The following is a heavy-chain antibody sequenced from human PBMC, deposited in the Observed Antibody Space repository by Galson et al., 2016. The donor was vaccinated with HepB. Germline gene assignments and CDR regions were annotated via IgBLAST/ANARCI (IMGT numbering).Heavy chain of an antibody. D-gene: IGHD7-27*01. Sequence: SLRLSCAASGFTFSSYSMNWVRQAPGKGLEWVSYISSGAIYYSDSVKGRFTISRDNAKSSLYLQMNGLRAEDTAVYYCARDHLWAFDYWGQGTLVTVSS. CDR2: ISSGAI. V-gene: IGHV3-48*04. J-gene: IGHJ4*02. CDR3: ARDHLWAFDY. CDR1: GFTFSSYS.